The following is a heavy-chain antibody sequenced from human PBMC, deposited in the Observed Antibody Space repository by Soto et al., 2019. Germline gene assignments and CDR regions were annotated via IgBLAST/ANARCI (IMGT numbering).Heavy chain of an antibody. CDR1: GYAFIRYD. CDR2: MNPNSGYT. J-gene: IGHJ5*02. CDR3: ARTCYAANTSAYNWFDP. Sequence: GASVKVSCKASGYAFIRYDINWVRQAPGQGLEWIGWMNPNSGYTGYAQKFRGRVTLTRNTAISTAYMELSSLRSDDTAVYYCARTCYAANTSAYNWFDPWGQGTLVTVSS. V-gene: IGHV1-8*01. D-gene: IGHD2-15*01.